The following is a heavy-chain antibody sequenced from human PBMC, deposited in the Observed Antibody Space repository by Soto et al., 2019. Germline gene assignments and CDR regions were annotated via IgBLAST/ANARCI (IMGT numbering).Heavy chain of an antibody. Sequence: QVQLVESGGGVVQPGRSLRLSCAASGFTFTNYAIHWVRQAPGKGLEWVAVISYDGSHKYYADSVKGRFTISRDNSKNXXYLQMKRLRVEHTAVYYCARKGDPTNWGSGNAFDVWGQGTMVTVSS. D-gene: IGHD7-27*01. CDR1: GFTFTNYA. J-gene: IGHJ3*01. V-gene: IGHV3-30-3*01. CDR3: ARKGDPTNWGSGNAFDV. CDR2: ISYDGSHK.